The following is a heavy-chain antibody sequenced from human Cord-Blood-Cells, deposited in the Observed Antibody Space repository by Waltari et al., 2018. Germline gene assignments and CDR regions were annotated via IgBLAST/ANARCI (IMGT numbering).Heavy chain of an antibody. CDR1: GGTFSSYA. J-gene: IGHJ4*02. V-gene: IGHV1-69*09. CDR2: IIPILGIA. Sequence: QVQLVQSGAEVKKPGSSVKVSCKASGGTFSSYAISWVRQAPGQGLEWMGRIIPILGIANDAQKFQGRVTITADKSTSTAYMELSSLRSEDTAVYYCARYTGITGTTLDYWGQGTLVTVSS. CDR3: ARYTGITGTTLDY. D-gene: IGHD1-7*01.